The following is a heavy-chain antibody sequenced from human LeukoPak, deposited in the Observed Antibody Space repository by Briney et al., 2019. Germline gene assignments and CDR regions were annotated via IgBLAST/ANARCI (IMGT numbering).Heavy chain of an antibody. CDR2: ISSNGGST. CDR1: GFTFSSYA. J-gene: IGHJ4*02. CDR3: ARDPDGDSLDY. V-gene: IGHV3-64*01. D-gene: IGHD4-17*01. Sequence: GGSLRLSCAASGFTFSSYAMHWVRQAPGKGLEYVSAISSNGGSTYYANSVKGRFTISRDNSKNTLYLQMNSLRAEDTAVYYCARDPDGDSLDYWGQGTLVTVSS.